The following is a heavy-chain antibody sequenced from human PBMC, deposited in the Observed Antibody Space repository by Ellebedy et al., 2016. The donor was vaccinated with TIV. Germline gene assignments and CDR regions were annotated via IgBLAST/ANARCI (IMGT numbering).Heavy chain of an antibody. D-gene: IGHD3-10*01. CDR1: GGTFSSYA. CDR3: ARDLPYGSGSYAFDI. CDR2: ISAYNGNT. V-gene: IGHV1-18*01. Sequence: ASVKVSCKASGGTFSSYAISWVRQAPGQGLEWMGWISAYNGNTNYAQKLQGRVTMTTDTSTSTAYMELRSLRSDDTAVYYCARDLPYGSGSYAFDIWGQGTMVTVSS. J-gene: IGHJ3*02.